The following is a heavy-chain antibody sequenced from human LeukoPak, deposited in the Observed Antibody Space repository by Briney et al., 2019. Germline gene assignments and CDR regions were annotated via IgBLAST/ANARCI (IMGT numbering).Heavy chain of an antibody. J-gene: IGHJ4*02. Sequence: GASVKVSCKASGGTFSSYAISWVRQAPGQGLEWMGRIIPILGIANYAQKFQGRVTITADKSTSTAYMELSSLRSEDTAVYYCARDLGYGDYVLGYWGQGTLVTVSS. CDR3: ARDLGYGDYVLGY. CDR1: GGTFSSYA. CDR2: IIPILGIA. D-gene: IGHD4-17*01. V-gene: IGHV1-69*04.